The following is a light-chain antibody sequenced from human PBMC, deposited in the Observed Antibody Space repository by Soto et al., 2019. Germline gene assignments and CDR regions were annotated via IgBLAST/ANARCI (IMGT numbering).Light chain of an antibody. Sequence: EIVLTQSPGTLSLSPGERATLSCRASQSVSSSYLAWYQQKPGQAPRLLIYGASSRATGIPDMFSGSGSGKDYTLTISRLEPEAFAVYYCQQYGRSPEWTFGKETNVEIK. V-gene: IGKV3-20*01. CDR2: GAS. CDR3: QQYGRSPEWT. CDR1: QSVSSSY. J-gene: IGKJ1*01.